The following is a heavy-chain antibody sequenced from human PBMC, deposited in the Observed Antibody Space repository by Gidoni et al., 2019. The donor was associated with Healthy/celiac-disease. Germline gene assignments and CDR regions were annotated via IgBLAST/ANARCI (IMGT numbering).Heavy chain of an antibody. D-gene: IGHD3-3*01. CDR2: INHSGST. CDR1: GGSFSGYY. Sequence: QVQLQQWGAGLLKPSETLSLTCAVYGGSFSGYYWSWIRQPPGKGLEWIGEINHSGSTNYNPSLKSRVTISVDTSKNQFSLKLSSVTAADTAVYYCARGGYDFWSGYFSYWGQGTLVTVSS. CDR3: ARGGYDFWSGYFSY. J-gene: IGHJ4*02. V-gene: IGHV4-34*01.